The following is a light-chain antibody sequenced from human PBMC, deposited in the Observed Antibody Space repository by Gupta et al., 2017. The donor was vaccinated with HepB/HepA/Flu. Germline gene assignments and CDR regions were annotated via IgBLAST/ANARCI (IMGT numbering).Light chain of an antibody. CDR2: DDI. Sequence: SYVLTQPPSVSVAPGKTATIICGGNNIGKKSVHWYKQKPGQAPVLVVYDDIDRPSGIPERFSGSNSGDTATLTITRVEAGDEADYYCQVWDGSGVPSVVFGGGTKLTVL. CDR1: NIGKKS. J-gene: IGLJ2*01. CDR3: QVWDGSGVPSVV. V-gene: IGLV3-21*03.